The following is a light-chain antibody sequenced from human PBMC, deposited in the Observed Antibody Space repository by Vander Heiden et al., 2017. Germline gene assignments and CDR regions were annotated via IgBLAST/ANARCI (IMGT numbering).Light chain of an antibody. J-gene: IGLJ2*01. CDR1: SPNIGSNP. Sequence: QSVLTQPPSASGTPGHRVTISCSGSSPNIGSNPVNWYQQLPRTAPKLLIARDNQRPSGVPDRFSGSKSGTSASLAISGLQSEDEADYYCATWDDSLNGVVFGGRTKLTVL. CDR3: ATWDDSLNGVV. V-gene: IGLV1-44*01. CDR2: RDN.